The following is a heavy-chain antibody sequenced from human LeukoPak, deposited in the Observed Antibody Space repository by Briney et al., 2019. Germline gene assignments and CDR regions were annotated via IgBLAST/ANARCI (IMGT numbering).Heavy chain of an antibody. CDR3: ARLTMVRGVTITGAYY. CDR2: IYSGSST. V-gene: IGHV3-53*01. Sequence: GGSLRLSCAASGFTVGTNNMSWVRQAPGKGREWVSLIYSGSSTYYANSVKGRFTISRDNSKNTVYLQMNSLRAEDTAVYYCARLTMVRGVTITGAYYWGQGTLVTVSS. CDR1: GFTVGTNN. J-gene: IGHJ4*02. D-gene: IGHD3-10*01.